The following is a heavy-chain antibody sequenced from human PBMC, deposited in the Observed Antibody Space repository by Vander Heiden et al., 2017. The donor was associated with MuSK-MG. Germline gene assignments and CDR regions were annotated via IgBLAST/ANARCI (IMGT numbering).Heavy chain of an antibody. D-gene: IGHD5-18*01. CDR1: GFSLSTSGVG. CDR2: IYWDDEK. J-gene: IGHJ4*02. Sequence: QITLKESGPTLVKPTQTLTLTCTFSGFSLSTSGVGVGWIRQPPGKALEWLALIYWDDEKRYSPSLKSRLTITKDTSKNQVVLTMTNMDPVDTATDYCAHSRGYSYFYYCDYWGQGTRGTVAA. CDR3: AHSRGYSYFYYCDY. V-gene: IGHV2-5*02.